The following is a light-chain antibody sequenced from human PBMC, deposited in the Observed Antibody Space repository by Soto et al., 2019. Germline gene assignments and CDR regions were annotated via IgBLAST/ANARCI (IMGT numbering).Light chain of an antibody. J-gene: IGKJ2*01. Sequence: DIQMTQSPSSLSASVGGRVTITCRASQSVSNHLNWFQKKPGKAPKLLMYAAASLQSGVPSRFSGSGSGTYFTLIISSLQPEDFATYYCQQSYTTSSTFGQGTKLEIK. CDR3: QQSYTTSST. CDR1: QSVSNH. V-gene: IGKV1-39*01. CDR2: AAA.